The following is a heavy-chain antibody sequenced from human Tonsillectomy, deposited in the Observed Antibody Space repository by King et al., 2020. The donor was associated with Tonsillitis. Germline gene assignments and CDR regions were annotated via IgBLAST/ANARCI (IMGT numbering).Heavy chain of an antibody. CDR3: ARDNDFWSGYYSY. CDR2: IYTSVST. Sequence: QLQESGPGLVKPSQTLSLTCTVSGGSICSGRYYWSWIRQPAGKGLEWVGRIYTSVSTNYNPPLKSRVTMAVDTSQNQFSLKLSSVTAADPAVYYCARDNDFWSGYYSYWGQGTLVTVSS. J-gene: IGHJ4*02. D-gene: IGHD3-3*01. CDR1: GGSICSGRYY. V-gene: IGHV4-61*02.